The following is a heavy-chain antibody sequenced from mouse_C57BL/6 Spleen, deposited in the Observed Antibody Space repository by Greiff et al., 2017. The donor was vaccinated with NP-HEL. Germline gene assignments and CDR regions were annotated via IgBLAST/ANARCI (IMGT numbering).Heavy chain of an antibody. V-gene: IGHV1-81*01. CDR2: IYPRSGNT. CDR3: ARSRDYGSSYFDY. Sequence: VKVVESGAELARPGASVKLSCKASGYTFTSYGISWVKQRTGQGLEWIGEIYPRSGNTYYNEKFKGKATLTADKSSSTAYMELRSLTSEDSAVYFCARSRDYGSSYFDYWGQGTTLTVSS. J-gene: IGHJ2*01. D-gene: IGHD1-1*01. CDR1: GYTFTSYG.